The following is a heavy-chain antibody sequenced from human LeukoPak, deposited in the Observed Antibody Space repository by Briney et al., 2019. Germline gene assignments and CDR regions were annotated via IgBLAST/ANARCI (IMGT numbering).Heavy chain of an antibody. J-gene: IGHJ4*02. Sequence: GRSLRLSCAASGFTFSSYGMHWVRQAPGKGLEWVAVIWYDGSNKYYADSVKGRFTISRDNSKNTLYLQMNSLRAEDTAVYYCARDRGFIVVVPAAFDYWGQGTLVTVSS. CDR2: IWYDGSNK. CDR3: ARDRGFIVVVPAAFDY. CDR1: GFTFSSYG. V-gene: IGHV3-33*01. D-gene: IGHD2-2*01.